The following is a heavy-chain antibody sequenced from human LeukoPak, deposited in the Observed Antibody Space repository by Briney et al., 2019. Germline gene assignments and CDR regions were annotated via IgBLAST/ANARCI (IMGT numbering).Heavy chain of an antibody. CDR3: VRHSRVVAFDY. V-gene: IGHV4-59*08. CDR1: GVSISNHY. CDR2: IYYTGST. Sequence: SETLSLTCTVSGVSISNHYSSWIRQPPGKGLEWIGYIYYTGSTNYNPSLKSRVTISEDTSKNQVSLKLSSVTAADTAVYYCVRHSRVVAFDYWGQGNLVTVSS. J-gene: IGHJ4*02. D-gene: IGHD2-15*01.